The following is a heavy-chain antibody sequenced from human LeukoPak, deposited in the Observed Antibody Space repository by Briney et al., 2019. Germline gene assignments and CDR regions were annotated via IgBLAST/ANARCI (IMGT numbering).Heavy chain of an antibody. CDR3: AKGSATPNSSGWYYFDY. D-gene: IGHD6-19*01. Sequence: GGSLRLSCAASGFTFSSYGMHWVRQAPGKGLEWVAVISYDGSNKYYADSVKGRFTISRDNSKNTLYLQMNSLRAEDTAVYYCAKGSATPNSSGWYYFDYWGQGTLVTVSS. V-gene: IGHV3-30*18. CDR2: ISYDGSNK. CDR1: GFTFSSYG. J-gene: IGHJ4*02.